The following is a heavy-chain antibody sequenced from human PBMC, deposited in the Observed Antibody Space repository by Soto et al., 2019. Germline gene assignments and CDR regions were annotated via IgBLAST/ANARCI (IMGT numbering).Heavy chain of an antibody. CDR1: GFTFRNYD. CDR2: ISAAGDP. J-gene: IGHJ6*02. V-gene: IGHV3-13*05. CDR3: ARTDRDFYGLDV. Sequence: EVQLVESGGGLVQPGGSLRLSCEASGFTFRNYDMHWVRQGTGKGLEWVSGISAAGDPDYADSVDGRFTISRENAPNSFFLQMTSLRVGDTAVYYCARTDRDFYGLDVWGQGTTVIVSS.